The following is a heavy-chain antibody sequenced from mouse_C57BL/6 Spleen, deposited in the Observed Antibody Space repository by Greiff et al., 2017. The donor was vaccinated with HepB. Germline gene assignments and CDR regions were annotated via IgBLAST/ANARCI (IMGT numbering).Heavy chain of an antibody. J-gene: IGHJ1*03. V-gene: IGHV5-12*01. D-gene: IGHD1-1*01. CDR2: ISNGGGST. CDR3: ARQTTVVADWYFDV. CDR1: GFTFSDYY. Sequence: EVKVIESGGGLVQPGGSLKLSCAASGFTFSDYYMYWVRQTPEKRLEWVAYISNGGGSTYYPDTVKGRFTISRDNAKNTLYLQMSRLKSEDTAMYYCARQTTVVADWYFDVWGTGTTVTVSS.